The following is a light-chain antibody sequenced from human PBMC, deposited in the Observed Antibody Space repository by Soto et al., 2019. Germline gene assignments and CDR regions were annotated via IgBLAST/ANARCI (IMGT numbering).Light chain of an antibody. Sequence: EIVMTQSPATLSVSQGERANLSCRASQSVSRNLAWYHQKPGQSHRLLMYGAYIRATGIPARFSGSGSGKEFTLIIRSLQSEDFAVYYCQHYNHCLTFGGGTKVEIK. CDR2: GAY. J-gene: IGKJ4*01. CDR1: QSVSRN. CDR3: QHYNHCLT. V-gene: IGKV3-15*01.